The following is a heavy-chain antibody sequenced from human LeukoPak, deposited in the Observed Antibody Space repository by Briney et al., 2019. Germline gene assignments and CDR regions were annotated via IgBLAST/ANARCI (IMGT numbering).Heavy chain of an antibody. D-gene: IGHD1-26*01. J-gene: IGHJ5*02. CDR2: INPNSGGT. CDR3: ARAPGSTSGRNWFDP. V-gene: IGHV1-2*06. CDR1: GYTFTGYY. Sequence: GASVKVSCTASGYTFTGYYMHWVRQAPGQGLEWMGRINPNSGGTNYAQKFQGRVTMTRDTSTSTVYMELSSLRSEDTAVYYCARAPGSTSGRNWFDPWGQGTLVTVSS.